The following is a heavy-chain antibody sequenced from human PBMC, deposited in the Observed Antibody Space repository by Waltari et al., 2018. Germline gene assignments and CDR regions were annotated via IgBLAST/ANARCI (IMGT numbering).Heavy chain of an antibody. D-gene: IGHD3-22*01. CDR1: GFTFSSYA. Sequence: EVQLLESGGGLVQPGGSLRLSCAASGFTFSSYAMSWVRQAPGKGLEWVSAISGSGGSTYYADSVKGRFTISRDNSKNTLYLQMNSLRAEDTAVYYCAGYSSGYYYPNWFDPWGQGTLVTVSS. CDR2: ISGSGGST. V-gene: IGHV3-23*01. CDR3: AGYSSGYYYPNWFDP. J-gene: IGHJ5*02.